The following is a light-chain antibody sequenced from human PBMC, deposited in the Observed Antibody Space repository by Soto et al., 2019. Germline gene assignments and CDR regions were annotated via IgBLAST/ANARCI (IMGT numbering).Light chain of an antibody. CDR3: SSYTSSSSDV. J-gene: IGLJ1*01. Sequence: QSALTQPASVSGSPGQSITISCTGTSTNVGGYHYVSWYQQHPGKAPKLMIYGVSNRPSGVSNRFSGSKSGNTASLTISGLQAEDEADYYCSSYTSSSSDVFGTGTKLTVL. CDR1: STNVGGYHY. CDR2: GVS. V-gene: IGLV2-14*01.